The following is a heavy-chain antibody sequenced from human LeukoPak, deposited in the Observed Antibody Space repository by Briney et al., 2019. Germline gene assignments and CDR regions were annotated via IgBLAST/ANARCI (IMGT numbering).Heavy chain of an antibody. CDR3: ARESHIYSYGPDFDY. J-gene: IGHJ4*02. CDR1: GGSISSRNW. D-gene: IGHD5-18*01. Sequence: SETLSLTCAVSGGSISSRNWWSWVRQPPGKGLEWIGEIYHSGSTNYNPSLKTRVTISVDKSKNQFSLKLSSVTAADTAVYYCARESHIYSYGPDFDYWGQGTLVTVSS. CDR2: IYHSGST. V-gene: IGHV4-4*02.